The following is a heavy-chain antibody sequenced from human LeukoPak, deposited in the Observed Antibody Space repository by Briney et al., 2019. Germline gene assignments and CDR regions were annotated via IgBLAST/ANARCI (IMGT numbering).Heavy chain of an antibody. CDR2: ISGSGGST. J-gene: IGHJ4*02. Sequence: GGSLRLSCAASGFTFSSYAMSWVRQAPGKGLEWVSAISGSGGSTYYADSVKGRFTISRDNAKNSLYLQMNSLRAEDTAVYYCAREPAGYNFDYWGQGALVTVSS. CDR3: AREPAGYNFDY. V-gene: IGHV3-23*01. CDR1: GFTFSSYA. D-gene: IGHD5-24*01.